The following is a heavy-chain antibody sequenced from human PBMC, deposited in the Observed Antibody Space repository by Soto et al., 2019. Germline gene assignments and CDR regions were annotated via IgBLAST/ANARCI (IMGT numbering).Heavy chain of an antibody. J-gene: IGHJ4*02. CDR1: GGSISSYY. D-gene: IGHD3-22*01. CDR2: IYYSGST. V-gene: IGHV4-59*01. CDR3: ARGLVDSSGYYYLEYDY. Sequence: SETLSLTCTVSGGSISSYYRSWIRQPPGKGLEWIGYIYYSGSTNYNPSLKSRVTISVDTSKNQFSLKLSSVTAADTAVYYCARGLVDSSGYYYLEYDYWGQGSLVTVPA.